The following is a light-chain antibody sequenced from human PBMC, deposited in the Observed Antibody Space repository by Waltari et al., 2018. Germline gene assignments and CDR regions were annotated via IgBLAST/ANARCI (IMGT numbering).Light chain of an antibody. CDR2: DAT. J-gene: IGKJ3*01. Sequence: VLTQSPDTLSLSPGERATLSCRASQSVANYLARYQQKPGQAPRLLIYDATKRATGIPARFSGSGSGTDFTLTISSLEPEDFAVYYCQQRTNWVFTFGPGTKVEI. CDR3: QQRTNWVFT. CDR1: QSVANY. V-gene: IGKV3-11*01.